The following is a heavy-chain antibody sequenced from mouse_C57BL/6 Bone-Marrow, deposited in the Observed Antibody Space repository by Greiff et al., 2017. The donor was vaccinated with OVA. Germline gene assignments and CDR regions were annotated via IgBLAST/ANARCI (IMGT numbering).Heavy chain of an antibody. D-gene: IGHD2-3*01. CDR3: ARGGYDGYYCYVDY. CDR2: IYPGSGNT. V-gene: IGHV1-66*01. CDR1: GYSFTSYY. Sequence: QVQLQQSGPELVKPGASVKISCKASGYSFTSYYIHWVKQRPGQGLEWIGWIYPGSGNTKYNEKFTGKATLTADTSSSTAYMQLSSLTSEDSAVYYGARGGYDGYYCYVDYWGQGTTLTVSS. J-gene: IGHJ2*01.